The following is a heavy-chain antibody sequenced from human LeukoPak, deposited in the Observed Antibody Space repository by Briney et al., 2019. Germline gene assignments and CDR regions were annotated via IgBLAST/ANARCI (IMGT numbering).Heavy chain of an antibody. CDR2: FHPENGET. V-gene: IGHV1-24*01. D-gene: IGHD4/OR15-4a*01. J-gene: IGHJ4*02. Sequence: ASVKVSCXVSGYTFTKLSMHWVRQAPGKGLGWMGGFHPENGETIYAQKFQGRVTMTEDTSTDTAYTELSSLTSEDTAVYYCATPRIANYYPPRYWGQGTLVTVSS. CDR1: GYTFTKLS. CDR3: ATPRIANYYPPRY.